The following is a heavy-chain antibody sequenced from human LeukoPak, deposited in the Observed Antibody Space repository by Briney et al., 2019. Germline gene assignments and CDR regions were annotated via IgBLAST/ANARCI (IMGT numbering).Heavy chain of an antibody. J-gene: IGHJ5*02. CDR3: ARSPGLDTAVVNRP. Sequence: ASVKVSCKTSGYTFTGYYFHWVRQAPGQGLEWMGWINPNSGGTNYAQNFQGRVTMTRDTSINTAYMELGRLRSDDTAVYYCARSPGLDTAVVNRPWGQGTLITVSS. V-gene: IGHV1-2*02. CDR2: INPNSGGT. D-gene: IGHD5-18*01. CDR1: GYTFTGYY.